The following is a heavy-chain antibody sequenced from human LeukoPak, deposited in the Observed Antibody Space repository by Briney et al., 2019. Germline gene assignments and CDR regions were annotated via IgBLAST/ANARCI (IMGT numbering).Heavy chain of an antibody. V-gene: IGHV3-53*01. J-gene: IGHJ4*02. Sequence: QTGGSLGLSCAASGFTVSSNYMSWVRQAPGKGLEWVSVIYSGGSTYYADSVKGRFTISRDNSKNTLYLQMNSLRAEDTAVYYCARVNFWSGYDYWGQGTLVTVSS. CDR3: ARVNFWSGYDY. CDR2: IYSGGST. D-gene: IGHD3-3*01. CDR1: GFTVSSNY.